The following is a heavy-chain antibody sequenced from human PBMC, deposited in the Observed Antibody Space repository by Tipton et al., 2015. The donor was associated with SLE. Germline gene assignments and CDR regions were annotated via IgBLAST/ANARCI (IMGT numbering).Heavy chain of an antibody. J-gene: IGHJ2*01. CDR3: ARDSAVNFWYFDL. CDR2: ISYTGNT. Sequence: TLSLTCTVSGASISTLYWSWIRQPPGKGLEWIGYISYTGNTNFNPSLESRVTMSVATSKNQFSLRLTSVTAADTAMYYCARDSAVNFWYFDLWGRGTLVTVSS. CDR1: GASISTLY. V-gene: IGHV4-59*11.